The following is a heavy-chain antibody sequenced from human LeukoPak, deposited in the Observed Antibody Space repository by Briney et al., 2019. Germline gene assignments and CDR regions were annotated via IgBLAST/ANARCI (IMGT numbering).Heavy chain of an antibody. CDR3: TTSQQLLNYAYDF. CDR1: GFTFNIVW. V-gene: IGHV3-15*01. CDR2: IKTQIDGGTK. J-gene: IGHJ3*01. D-gene: IGHD2-2*01. Sequence: GGSLTLSCAASGFTFNIVWMIWVRPAPGKWREGGGRIKTQIDGGTKDFGAPVKGRFNISRDDSKNTLYLQMNSLKTEDTGVYYCTTSQQLLNYAYDFWGQGTMVTVSS.